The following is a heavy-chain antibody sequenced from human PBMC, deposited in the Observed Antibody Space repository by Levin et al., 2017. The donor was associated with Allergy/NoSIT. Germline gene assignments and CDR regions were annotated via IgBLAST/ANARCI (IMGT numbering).Heavy chain of an antibody. CDR1: GYTFTDYY. J-gene: IGHJ4*02. Sequence: GGSLRLSCKASGYTFTDYYIHWVRQAPGQGLEWMGWINPDTGDTHYAQKFQDRVTMTRDTSISTAYMDLARLKFDDTAVYYCATVYEIALVIDFWGQGSLVTVSS. CDR2: INPDTGDT. D-gene: IGHD2/OR15-2a*01. V-gene: IGHV1-2*02. CDR3: ATVYEIALVIDF.